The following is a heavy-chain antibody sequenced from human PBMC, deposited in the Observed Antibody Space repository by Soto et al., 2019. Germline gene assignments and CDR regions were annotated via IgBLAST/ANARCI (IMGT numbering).Heavy chain of an antibody. CDR3: ARVWGGALDI. CDR1: GGSISSYY. D-gene: IGHD3-10*01. CDR2: IYYSGST. Sequence: QVQLQESGPGLVKPSETLSLTCTVSGGSISSYYWSWIRQPPGKGLEWIGYIYYSGSTNYNPSLKRRVTISVDTSKNQFSLKLSSVTAADTAVYYCARVWGGALDIWGKGTMVTVSS. J-gene: IGHJ3*02. V-gene: IGHV4-59*01.